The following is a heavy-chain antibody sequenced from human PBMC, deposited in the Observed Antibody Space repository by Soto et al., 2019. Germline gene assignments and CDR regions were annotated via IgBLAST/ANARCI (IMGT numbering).Heavy chain of an antibody. D-gene: IGHD3-22*01. CDR2: ITATGDRT. CDR1: GFRFSSYS. Sequence: GGSLRLSCADSGFRFSSYSMSWVRQTPGKGLEWVAAITATGDRTYYADSVTGRFTISRDNSKKTHYLQMTSLRAEDTAMYYCATMNGYFEYWGQGTPVTVYS. CDR3: ATMNGYFEY. V-gene: IGHV3-23*01. J-gene: IGHJ4*02.